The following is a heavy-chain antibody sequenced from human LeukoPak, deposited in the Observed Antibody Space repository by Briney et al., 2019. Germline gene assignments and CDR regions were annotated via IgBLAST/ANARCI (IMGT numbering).Heavy chain of an antibody. V-gene: IGHV4-39*01. CDR1: GGSISSNSYY. D-gene: IGHD4-17*01. CDR2: IYYSGST. Sequence: SETLSLTCTVSGGSISSNSYYWGWIRQPPGKGLEWIGSIYYSGSTYYNPSLKSRVTISVDTSKNQFSLKLSSVTAADTAVYYCARLRRLYYFDYWGQGTLVTVSS. CDR3: ARLRRLYYFDY. J-gene: IGHJ4*02.